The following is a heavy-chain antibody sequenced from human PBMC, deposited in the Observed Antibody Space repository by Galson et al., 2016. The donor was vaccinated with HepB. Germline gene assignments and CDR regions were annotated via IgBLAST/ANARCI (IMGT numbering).Heavy chain of an antibody. J-gene: IGHJ4*02. CDR2: ISYDGSNK. D-gene: IGHD2-2*01. Sequence: SLRLSCAASGFTFSSYAMHWVRQAPGKGLEWVAVISYDGSNKYYADSVKGRFTISRDNSKNTLYLQMNSLRDEDTAVYYCARDRRHNYAFFDSWGQGTPITVSS. CDR3: ARDRRHNYAFFDS. CDR1: GFTFSSYA. V-gene: IGHV3-30-3*01.